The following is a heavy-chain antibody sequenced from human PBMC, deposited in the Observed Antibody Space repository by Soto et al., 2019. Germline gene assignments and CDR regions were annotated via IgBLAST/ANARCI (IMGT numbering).Heavy chain of an antibody. CDR3: ARGLQKSGYSGYDWADRLLNYYYGMDV. D-gene: IGHD5-12*01. J-gene: IGHJ6*02. CDR2: INPNSGGT. CDR1: GYTFTGYY. Sequence: QVQLVQSGAEVKKPGASVKVSCKASGYTFTGYYMHWVRQAPGQGLEWMGWINPNSGGTNYAQKLQGWVTMTRDTSISTAYMELSRLRSDDTAVYYCARGLQKSGYSGYDWADRLLNYYYGMDVWGQGTTVTVSS. V-gene: IGHV1-2*04.